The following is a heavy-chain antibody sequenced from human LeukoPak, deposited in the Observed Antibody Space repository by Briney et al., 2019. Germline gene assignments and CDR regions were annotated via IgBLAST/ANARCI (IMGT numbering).Heavy chain of an antibody. CDR2: IRYDGSNK. J-gene: IGHJ4*02. V-gene: IGHV3-30*02. CDR3: TTGGTLRRGYSYAEDLDY. CDR1: GFTFSTYG. Sequence: GGSLRLSCAASGFTFSTYGMHWVRQAPGRGLEWVAFIRYDGSNKYYADSVKGRFTISRDNSKNTLYLQMNSLKTEDTAVYYCTTGGTLRRGYSYAEDLDYWGQGTLVTVSS. D-gene: IGHD5-18*01.